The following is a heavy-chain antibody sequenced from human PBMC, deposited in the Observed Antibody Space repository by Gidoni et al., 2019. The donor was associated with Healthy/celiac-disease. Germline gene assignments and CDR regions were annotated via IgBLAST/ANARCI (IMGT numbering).Heavy chain of an antibody. D-gene: IGHD6-19*01. Sequence: QVQLVQSGAEVKKPGAAVKVSCKASGYTVTSYYMHWVRQAPGQGLEWLGIINPSGGSTSYAQKFQGSVTMTRDTSTSTVYMELSSLRSEAPAVYYCARALGYSRGWYLSFQHWGQGTLVTVSS. CDR3: ARALGYSRGWYLSFQH. V-gene: IGHV1-46*01. J-gene: IGHJ1*01. CDR2: INPSGGST. CDR1: GYTVTSYY.